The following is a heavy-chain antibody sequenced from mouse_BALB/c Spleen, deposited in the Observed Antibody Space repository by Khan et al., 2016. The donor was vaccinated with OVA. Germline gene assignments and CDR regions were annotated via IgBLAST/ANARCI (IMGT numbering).Heavy chain of an antibody. D-gene: IGHD1-1*01. Sequence: EVQLQESGPGLVKPSQSLSLTCTVTGYSITSDYAWNWIRQFPGNKLEWVGFISYSGNTNYNPSLKSRISITRDTSKNQFFLQLNSVTTEDTARYYCARVYGGDFDHWGQGTTLTVSS. CDR3: ARVYGGDFDH. J-gene: IGHJ2*01. CDR2: ISYSGNT. V-gene: IGHV3-2*02. CDR1: GYSITSDYA.